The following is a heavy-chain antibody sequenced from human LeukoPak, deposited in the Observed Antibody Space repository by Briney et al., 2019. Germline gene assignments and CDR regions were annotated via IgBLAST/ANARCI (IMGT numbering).Heavy chain of an antibody. CDR1: GYTFTSYA. CDR2: INAGNGNT. V-gene: IGHV1-3*01. CDR3: ARRTHQAYDAFDI. D-gene: IGHD1-14*01. J-gene: IGHJ3*02. Sequence: VASVKVSCKASGYTFTSYAMHWVRQAPGQRLEWMGWINAGNGNTKYSQKFQGRVTITRDTSASTAYMELSSLRSEDTAVYYCARRTHQAYDAFDIWGQGTMVTVSS.